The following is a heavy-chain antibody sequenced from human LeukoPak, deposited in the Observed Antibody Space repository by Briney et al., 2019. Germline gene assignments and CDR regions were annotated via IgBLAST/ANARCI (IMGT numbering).Heavy chain of an antibody. D-gene: IGHD5-18*01. V-gene: IGHV4-61*02. Sequence: SETLSLTCTVSGGSISSDLYYWNWIRQPAGKGLEWIGRFYNSGRTNFNPSLKSRVTISADTSKNQFSLRLRSVTAADTAVYYCARGATCCGYSYDRNWFDPWGQGTLVTVSS. J-gene: IGHJ5*02. CDR1: GGSISSDLYY. CDR3: ARGATCCGYSYDRNWFDP. CDR2: FYNSGRT.